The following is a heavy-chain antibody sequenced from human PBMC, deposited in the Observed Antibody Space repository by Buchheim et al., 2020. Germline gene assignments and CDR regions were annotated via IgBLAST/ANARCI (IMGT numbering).Heavy chain of an antibody. V-gene: IGHV3-23*01. D-gene: IGHD2/OR15-2a*01. CDR2: ISGSGGTT. J-gene: IGHJ4*02. CDR1: GFTFSTYA. Sequence: EVQLLESGGGLGQPGGSLRLSCAASGFTFSTYAMSWVRQAPGKGLEWVSSISGSGGTTFYADSVEGRFTISRDNSKNTLYLQMNSLRAEDTAVYYCAKARGTGHYYLYFDSWGQGT. CDR3: AKARGTGHYYLYFDS.